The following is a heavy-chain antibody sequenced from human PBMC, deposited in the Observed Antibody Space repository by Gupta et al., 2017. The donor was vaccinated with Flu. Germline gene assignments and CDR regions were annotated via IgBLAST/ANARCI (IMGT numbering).Heavy chain of an antibody. Sequence: QVQLVQSGAEVRKPGSSLKVSCKASGGTFNSHSITWVRQAPGHGLEWMGGISPFLGTAKYAPKVQGRVTITADESTSTAYMELSSLRSEDTAVYYCAGPQTYYYDDSGYVPPYYLDYWGQGTLVTVSS. CDR2: ISPFLGTA. CDR1: GGTFNSHS. J-gene: IGHJ4*02. V-gene: IGHV1-69*01. D-gene: IGHD3-22*01. CDR3: AGPQTYYYDDSGYVPPYYLDY.